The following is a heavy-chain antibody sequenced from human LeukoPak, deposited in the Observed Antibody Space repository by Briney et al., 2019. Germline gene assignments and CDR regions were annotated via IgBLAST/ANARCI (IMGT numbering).Heavy chain of an antibody. V-gene: IGHV1-18*01. CDR1: GYTFATFG. J-gene: IGHJ4*02. D-gene: IGHD1-26*01. CDR2: ISGYDGDT. CDR3: ARGLDSGRDLDY. Sequence: ASVKVSCKATGYTFATFGISWVRQATGQGLEWKGWISGYDGDTNYAQKLQDRVTMTTDTSTSIAYMELRSLRYDDTGMYYCARGLDSGRDLDYWGQGTLVTVPS.